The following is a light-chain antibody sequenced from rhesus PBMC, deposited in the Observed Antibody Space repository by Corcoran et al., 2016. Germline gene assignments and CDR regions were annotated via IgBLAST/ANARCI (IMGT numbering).Light chain of an antibody. J-gene: IGKJ3*01. CDR1: QGINRY. CDR3: QQYNSLPFT. Sequence: DIQMTQSPSSLSASLGDRVTITCRASQGINRYLNWYQQKPGKAPKPLIYSANRLENGGPSTFSGSGYGTEFTLIISSLHPQDFATYYCQQYNSLPFTFGPGTKLDIK. V-gene: IGKV1-32*01. CDR2: SAN.